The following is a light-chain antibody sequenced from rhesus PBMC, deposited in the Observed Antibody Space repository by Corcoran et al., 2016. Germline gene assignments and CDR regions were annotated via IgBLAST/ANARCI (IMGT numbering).Light chain of an antibody. CDR2: HVF. CDR1: QNVNNN. J-gene: IGKJ2*01. CDR3: QQYSDWNS. Sequence: EIEMTQSPDILSLSSGERATLSCRPIQNVNNNLAWYQQKPGEAPRLLNYHVFTRYTGIPDRFSGSGSGTDFTLNISSLETEDVGVYYCQQYSDWNSFGQGTKVEIK. V-gene: IGKV3-35*01.